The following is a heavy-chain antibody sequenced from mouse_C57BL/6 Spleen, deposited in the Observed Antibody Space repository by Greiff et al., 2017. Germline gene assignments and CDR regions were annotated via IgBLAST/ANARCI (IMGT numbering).Heavy chain of an antibody. Sequence: VQLQQPGAELVKPGASVKLSCKASGYTFTSYWMQWVKQRPGQGLEWIGKIDPSDSCTNYNHKFKGKATLTVDTSSSTAYMQLSSLTSEDSAVYYCAKKFFYFYGSSYEWYFDVWGTGTTVTVSS. CDR2: IDPSDSCT. D-gene: IGHD1-1*01. J-gene: IGHJ1*03. CDR1: GYTFTSYW. V-gene: IGHV1-50*01. CDR3: AKKFFYFYGSSYEWYFDV.